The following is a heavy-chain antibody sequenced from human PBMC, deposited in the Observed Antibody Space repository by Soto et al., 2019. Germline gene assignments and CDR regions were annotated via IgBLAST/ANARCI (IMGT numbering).Heavy chain of an antibody. V-gene: IGHV5-51*01. J-gene: IGHJ6*02. D-gene: IGHD2-2*01. Sequence: PGESLKISCKGSGYSFTSYWIGWVRQMPGKGLEWMGIIYPGDSDTRYSPSFQGQVTISADKSISTAYLQWSSLMASDTAMYYCARRRYCSSTSCYPSYYGMDVWGQGTLVTVSS. CDR2: IYPGDSDT. CDR3: ARRRYCSSTSCYPSYYGMDV. CDR1: GYSFTSYW.